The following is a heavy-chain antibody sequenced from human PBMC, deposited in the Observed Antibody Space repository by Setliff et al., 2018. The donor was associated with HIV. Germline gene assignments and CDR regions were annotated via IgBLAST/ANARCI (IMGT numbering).Heavy chain of an antibody. CDR2: MNPNSGNT. CDR3: ATHQGSLGSGIHWFDP. D-gene: IGHD3-10*01. V-gene: IGHV1-8*02. CDR1: GYTFVSYD. J-gene: IGHJ5*02. Sequence: ASVKVSCKASGYTFVSYDINWVRQAPGQGLEWVGWMNPNSGNTAYAQKFQGRLTMTRDTSKTTSYMELRSLTSEDTAIYYCATHQGSLGSGIHWFDPWGQGTLVTVSS.